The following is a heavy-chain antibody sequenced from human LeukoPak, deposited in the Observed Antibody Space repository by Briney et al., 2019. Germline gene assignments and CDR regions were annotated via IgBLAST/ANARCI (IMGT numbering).Heavy chain of an antibody. V-gene: IGHV3-48*04. Sequence: GGSLRLSCTASGFTFSDYILDWVRQAPGKGLEWVSYISSSGSTIYYADSVKGRFTISRDNAKNSLYLQMNSLRAEDTAVYYCARLRYSFGYGMDVWGQGTTVTVSS. CDR3: ARLRYSFGYGMDV. J-gene: IGHJ6*02. D-gene: IGHD5-18*01. CDR1: GFTFSDYI. CDR2: ISSSGSTI.